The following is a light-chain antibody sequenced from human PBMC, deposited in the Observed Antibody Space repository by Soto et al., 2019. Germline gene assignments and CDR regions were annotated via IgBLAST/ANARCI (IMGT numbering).Light chain of an antibody. V-gene: IGLV1-44*01. CDR1: NSNIGSNS. J-gene: IGLJ1*01. CDR3: AVWDDSLNGFFV. CDR2: TNN. Sequence: QSVLTQPPSASGTPGQRVTISCSGSNSNIGSNSVSWYQQLPGTAPKLLIYTNNQRPSGVPDRFSGSKSGTSASLAISGLHSEDEADYYCAVWDDSLNGFFVFGTGTNVTVL.